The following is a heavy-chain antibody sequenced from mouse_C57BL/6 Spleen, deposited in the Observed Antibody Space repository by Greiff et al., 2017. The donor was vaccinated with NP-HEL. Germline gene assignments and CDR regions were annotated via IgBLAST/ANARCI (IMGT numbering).Heavy chain of an antibody. V-gene: IGHV1-64*01. CDR2: IHPNSGST. CDR1: GYTFTSYW. D-gene: IGHD4-1*01. J-gene: IGHJ2*01. CDR3: ARSDWADYCDY. Sequence: QVQLQQPGAELVKPGASVKLSCKASGYTFTSYWMHWVKQRPGQGLEWIGMIHPNSGSTNYNEKFKSKATLTVDKSSSTAYMQLSSLTSEDSAVYYCARSDWADYCDYWGQGTTLTVSS.